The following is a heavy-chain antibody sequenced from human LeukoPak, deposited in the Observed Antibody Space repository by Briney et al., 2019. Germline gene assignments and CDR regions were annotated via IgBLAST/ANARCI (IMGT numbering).Heavy chain of an antibody. CDR2: ISGSGGNI. CDR1: GFTFTHFA. CDR3: AQELIK. D-gene: IGHD3-16*01. V-gene: IGHV3-23*01. J-gene: IGHJ4*02. Sequence: TGGSLILSCAASGFTFTHFAMTWVRQGPGKGLEWVSGISGSGGNIYYADSVKGRFTMSRDNSKNTVYLQMNSLRGEDTAIYYCAQELIKWGQGTLVTVSS.